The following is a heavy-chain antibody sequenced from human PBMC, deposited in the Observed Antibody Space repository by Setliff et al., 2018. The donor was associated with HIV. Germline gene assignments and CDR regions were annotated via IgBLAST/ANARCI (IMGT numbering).Heavy chain of an antibody. CDR3: ARRVTGTTPRNAFDI. J-gene: IGHJ3*02. Sequence: SETLSLTCTVSGDSISGAGFYWTWIRQLPGKGLEWIGYIYTSGSTNYNPSLKSRVTISVDTSKNQFSLKLSSVTAADTAVYYCARRVTGTTPRNAFDIWGRGTMVTVSS. CDR1: GDSISGAGFY. D-gene: IGHD1-7*01. V-gene: IGHV4-61*08. CDR2: IYTSGST.